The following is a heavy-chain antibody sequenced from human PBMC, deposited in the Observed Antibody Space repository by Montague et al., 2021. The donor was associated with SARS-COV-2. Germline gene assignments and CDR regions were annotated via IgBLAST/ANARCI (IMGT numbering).Heavy chain of an antibody. CDR3: ASSGWYPGWFDP. V-gene: IGHV4-61*01. Sequence: SETLSLTCTVSGGSVSSGSYYWSWIRQPPGKGLEWIGYIYYSGCTNYNPSLKSRVTISVDTSKNQFSLKLSSVTAADTAVYYCASSGWYPGWFDPWGQGTLVTVSS. J-gene: IGHJ5*02. CDR1: GGSVSSGSYY. CDR2: IYYSGCT. D-gene: IGHD6-19*01.